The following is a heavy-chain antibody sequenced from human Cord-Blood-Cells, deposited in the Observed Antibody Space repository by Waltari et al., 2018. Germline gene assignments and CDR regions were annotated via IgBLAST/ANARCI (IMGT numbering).Heavy chain of an antibody. V-gene: IGHV3-21*01. J-gene: IGHJ4*02. CDR1: GFTFGSYS. CDR3: ARGIFSGSYDY. CDR2: ISSSSSYI. Sequence: EVQLVESGGGLVKPGGSLRLSCAASGFTFGSYSMNWVRQAPGKGLEWVSSISSSSSYIYYADSVKGRFTISRDNAKNSLYLQMNSLRAEDTAVYYCARGIFSGSYDYWGQGTLVTVSS. D-gene: IGHD1-26*01.